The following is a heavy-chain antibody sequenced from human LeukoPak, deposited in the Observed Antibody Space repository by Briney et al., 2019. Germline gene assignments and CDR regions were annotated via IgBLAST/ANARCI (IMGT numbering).Heavy chain of an antibody. CDR2: IYHSGST. V-gene: IGHV4-38-2*02. Sequence: PETLSLTCTVSGYSISSGYYWGWIRQPPGKGLEWIGNIYHSGSTYYNPSLKSRVTISVDTSKNQFSLKLSSVTAADTAVYYCAGWHSSSRYFDYWGQGTLVTVSS. CDR1: GYSISSGYY. D-gene: IGHD6-6*01. J-gene: IGHJ4*02. CDR3: AGWHSSSRYFDY.